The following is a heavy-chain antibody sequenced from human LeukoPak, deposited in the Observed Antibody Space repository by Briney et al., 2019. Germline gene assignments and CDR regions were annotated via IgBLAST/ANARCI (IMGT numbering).Heavy chain of an antibody. V-gene: IGHV1-2*02. CDR2: INPYSGAT. Sequence: ASVKVSCKASGYTFTGYYMHWVRQAPGQGLEWMGWINPYSGATNYAQKFQGRVIMTRDTSISTAYMDLSSLKSDDTAVYYCARAHIGNDLFIDYWGQGTLVTVSS. J-gene: IGHJ4*02. CDR1: GYTFTGYY. D-gene: IGHD2-21*01. CDR3: ARAHIGNDLFIDY.